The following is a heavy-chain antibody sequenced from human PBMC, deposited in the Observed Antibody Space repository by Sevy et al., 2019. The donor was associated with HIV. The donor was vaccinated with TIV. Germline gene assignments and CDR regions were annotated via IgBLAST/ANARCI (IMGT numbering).Heavy chain of an antibody. V-gene: IGHV3-74*01. Sequence: GGSLRLSCAASGFTFSTYWMHWVRQVPGKGLVWVSRIDGDGSGTSYADSVKARFTISRDNAKNTLYLQMNSLRAEDTAVYYCARGFRDVWGKGTTVTVSS. CDR1: GFTFSTYW. CDR2: IDGDGSGT. J-gene: IGHJ6*04. CDR3: ARGFRDV.